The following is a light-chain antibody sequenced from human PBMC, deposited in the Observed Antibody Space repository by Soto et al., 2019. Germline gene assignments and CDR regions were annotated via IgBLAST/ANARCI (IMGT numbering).Light chain of an antibody. CDR3: CSYVGSNTLYV. CDR2: DVT. J-gene: IGLJ1*01. CDR1: SSDIGDYDY. Sequence: QSVLTQPRSVSGSPGQSLTISCSGSSSDIGDYDYVSWYQQHPGKAPTLLIYDVTKRPSGVPDRFSGSKSGDTASLTISGLQAGDEGNYYCCSYVGSNTLYVFGTGNKVTVL. V-gene: IGLV2-11*01.